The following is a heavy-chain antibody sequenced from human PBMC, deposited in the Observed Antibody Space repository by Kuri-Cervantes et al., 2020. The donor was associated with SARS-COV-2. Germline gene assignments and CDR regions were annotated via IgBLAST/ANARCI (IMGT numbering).Heavy chain of an antibody. Sequence: GESLKISCAASGFTFSSYAMSWVRQAPGKGLEWVSAISGSGGSTYYADSVKGRFTISRDNSKNTLYLQMNSLRAEDTAVYYCAKGGSEYCSSTSCTLGGHLGFDYWGQGTLVTVSS. V-gene: IGHV3-23*01. CDR1: GFTFSSYA. CDR2: ISGSGGST. CDR3: AKGGSEYCSSTSCTLGGHLGFDY. D-gene: IGHD2-2*01. J-gene: IGHJ4*02.